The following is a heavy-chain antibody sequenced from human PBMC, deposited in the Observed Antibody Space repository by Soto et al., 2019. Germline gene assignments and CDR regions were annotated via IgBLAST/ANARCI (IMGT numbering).Heavy chain of an antibody. CDR1: GFTFSSYW. J-gene: IGHJ4*02. V-gene: IGHV3-7*01. CDR2: MKPDGSEE. Sequence: PGGSLRLSCAASGFTFSSYWISWVRQAPGKGLEWVANMKPDGSEEYFVDSVKGRFTISRDNAKNSLYLQMDSLRTEDTAVYYCARHCSSSTCQKSFDYWGQGTLVTVSS. CDR3: ARHCSSSTCQKSFDY. D-gene: IGHD2-2*01.